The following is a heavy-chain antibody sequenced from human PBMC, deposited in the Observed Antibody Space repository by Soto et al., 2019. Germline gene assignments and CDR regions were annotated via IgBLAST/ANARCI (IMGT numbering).Heavy chain of an antibody. CDR2: TDPKNGNT. CDR1: GYTFTTFG. V-gene: IGHV1-18*01. Sequence: ASVKVSCKASGYTFTTFGISWVRQAPGQGLEWMGWTDPKNGNTKDAQKFQGRVTMTTDTSTSTAYMELRSLRSDDTAVYYCAKEYCDSSRCYLPDYWGQGALVTVSS. J-gene: IGHJ4*02. D-gene: IGHD2-2*01. CDR3: AKEYCDSSRCYLPDY.